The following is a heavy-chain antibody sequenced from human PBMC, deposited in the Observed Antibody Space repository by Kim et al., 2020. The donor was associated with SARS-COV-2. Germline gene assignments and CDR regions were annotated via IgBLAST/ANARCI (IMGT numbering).Heavy chain of an antibody. Sequence: ASVKVSCKASGYTFTSYGISWVRQAPGQGLEWMGWISAYNGNTNYAQKLQGRVTMTTDTSTSTAHMELRSLRSDDTAVYYCARDDLYGDYSYWGQGTLVTVSS. V-gene: IGHV1-18*01. CDR2: ISAYNGNT. CDR3: ARDDLYGDYSY. D-gene: IGHD4-17*01. CDR1: GYTFTSYG. J-gene: IGHJ4*02.